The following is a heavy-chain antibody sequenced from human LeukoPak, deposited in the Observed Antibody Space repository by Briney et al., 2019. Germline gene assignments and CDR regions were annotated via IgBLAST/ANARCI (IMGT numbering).Heavy chain of an antibody. Sequence: SETLSLTCAVYGGSFSGYYWSWIRQPPGKGLEWIGEINHSGSTNYNPSLKSRVTISVDTSKNQFSLKLSSVTAADTAVYYCARVRLAIFGVVISYYYYYYMDVWGKGTTVTVSS. CDR2: INHSGST. J-gene: IGHJ6*03. D-gene: IGHD3-3*01. CDR1: GGSFSGYY. V-gene: IGHV4-34*01. CDR3: ARVRLAIFGVVISYYYYYYMDV.